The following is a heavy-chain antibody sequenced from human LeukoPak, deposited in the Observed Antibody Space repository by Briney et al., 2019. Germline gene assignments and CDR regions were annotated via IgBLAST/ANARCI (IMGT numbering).Heavy chain of an antibody. CDR2: ISSSGSTI. J-gene: IGHJ6*02. Sequence: GGSLRLSCAASGFTFSDYYMSWIRQAPGKGLEWVSYISSSGSTIYYADSVKGRFTISRDNAKNSLYLQMNSLRAEDTAVYYCARETTDSSGYYYYYYGMDVWGQGTTVTVSS. V-gene: IGHV3-11*01. D-gene: IGHD3-22*01. CDR1: GFTFSDYY. CDR3: ARETTDSSGYYYYYYGMDV.